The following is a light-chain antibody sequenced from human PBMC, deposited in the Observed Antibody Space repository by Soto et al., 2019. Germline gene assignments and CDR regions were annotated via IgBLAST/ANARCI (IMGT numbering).Light chain of an antibody. CDR1: QDINIY. Sequence: DIQMTQSPCSLSASVGDRVTITCQASQDINIYVNWYQHKLGNAPKLLIYDASKLQRGVPSRFSGAGSGTDFTFTITNLQPEDVATYYCQQFDGIVTFGGGIKVEV. V-gene: IGKV1-33*01. CDR2: DAS. CDR3: QQFDGIVT. J-gene: IGKJ4*01.